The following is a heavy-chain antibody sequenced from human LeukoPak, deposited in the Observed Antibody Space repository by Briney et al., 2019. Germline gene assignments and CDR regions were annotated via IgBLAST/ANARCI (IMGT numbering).Heavy chain of an antibody. D-gene: IGHD5-24*01. CDR2: SRSDGGYY. CDR3: AKDPDPIEGRD. Sequence: PGGSLRLSCTASGFIFSNYGIHWVRQAPGKGLEWEMFSRSDGGYYDYTDSVKGRFTISKDNNKNTVYLQMNSLRVEDTAVYYCAKDPDPIEGRDWGQGTLVTVSS. J-gene: IGHJ4*02. CDR1: GFIFSNYG. V-gene: IGHV3-30*02.